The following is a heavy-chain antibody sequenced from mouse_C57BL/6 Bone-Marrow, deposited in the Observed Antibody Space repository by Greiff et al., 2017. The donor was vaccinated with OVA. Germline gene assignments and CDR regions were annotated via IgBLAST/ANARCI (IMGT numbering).Heavy chain of an antibody. J-gene: IGHJ1*03. D-gene: IGHD1-1*01. CDR3: ARGHYGSSYNWYFDV. Sequence: EVMLVESGGGLVKPGGSLKLSCAASGFTFSDYGMHWVRQAPEKGLEWVAYISSGSSTIYYADTVKGRFTISRDNAKNTLFLQMTRLRSEDTAMYYCARGHYGSSYNWYFDVWGTGTTVTVSS. CDR1: GFTFSDYG. V-gene: IGHV5-17*01. CDR2: ISSGSSTI.